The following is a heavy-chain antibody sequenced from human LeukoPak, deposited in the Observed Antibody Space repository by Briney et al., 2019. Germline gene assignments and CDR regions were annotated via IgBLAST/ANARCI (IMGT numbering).Heavy chain of an antibody. V-gene: IGHV4-59*12. J-gene: IGHJ4*02. CDR3: ARMPKLGIAVAGI. CDR1: GGSISSYY. Sequence: SETLSLTCTVSGGSISSYYRSWIRQPPGKGLEWIGSIYYSGSTYYNPSLKSRVTISVDTSKNQFSLKLSSVTAADTAVYYCARMPKLGIAVAGIWGQGTLVTVSS. D-gene: IGHD6-19*01. CDR2: IYYSGST.